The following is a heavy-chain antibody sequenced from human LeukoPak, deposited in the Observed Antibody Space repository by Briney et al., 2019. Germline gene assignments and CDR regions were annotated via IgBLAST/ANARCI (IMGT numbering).Heavy chain of an antibody. J-gene: IGHJ4*02. CDR3: ARDRGGIVGATGLDY. CDR2: IIPILGTA. V-gene: IGHV1-69*16. D-gene: IGHD1-26*01. CDR1: GGTFSSYS. Sequence: SVKVSCKASGGTFSSYSMSRVRQAPGPALEWAGGIIPILGTAKYAQKSQARVTSTTDESTSTAYVELSSLRSEETAVYYCARDRGGIVGATGLDYWGQGTLVTVSS.